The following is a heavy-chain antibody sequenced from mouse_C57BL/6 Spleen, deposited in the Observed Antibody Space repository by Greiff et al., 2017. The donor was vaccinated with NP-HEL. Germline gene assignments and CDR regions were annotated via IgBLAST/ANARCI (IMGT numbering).Heavy chain of an antibody. CDR2: ISNGGGST. J-gene: IGHJ2*01. V-gene: IGHV5-12*01. CDR3: ARHTTEGYFDY. CDR1: GFTFSDYY. Sequence: EVQVVESGGGLVQPGGSLKLSFAASGFTFSDYYMYWVRQTPEKRLEWVAYISNGGGSTYYPDTVKGRFTISRDNAKNTLYLQMSRLKSEDTAMYYCARHTTEGYFDYWGQGTTLTVSS.